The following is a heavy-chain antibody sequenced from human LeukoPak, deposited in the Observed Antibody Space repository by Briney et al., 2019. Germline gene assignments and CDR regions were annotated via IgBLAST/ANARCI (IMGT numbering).Heavy chain of an antibody. J-gene: IGHJ5*02. V-gene: IGHV4-59*01. Sequence: SETLSLTCTISGDSIGGFYWNWIRQPPGKGLEWIGYINYDGGTTYNPSLTSRVTMSIDPSKNQFSLRLNSVTAADTAVYYCVREGGSASGYTSDYNYFDPWGQGVLVTVHS. CDR1: GDSIGGFY. CDR3: VREGGSASGYTSDYNYFDP. CDR2: INYDGGT. D-gene: IGHD6-25*01.